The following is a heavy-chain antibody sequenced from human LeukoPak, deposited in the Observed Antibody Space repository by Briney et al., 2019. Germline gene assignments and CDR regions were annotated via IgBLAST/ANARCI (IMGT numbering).Heavy chain of an antibody. J-gene: IGHJ4*02. Sequence: ASVKVSCKSSVYTFTDYYMHWVRQAPGQGLEWMGWINPNSGGTNYAQKFQGRVTMTRDTSISTAYMELSRLRSDDTAVYYCARELQYSGSPTTYSNDYWGQGTLVTVSS. V-gene: IGHV1-2*02. CDR1: VYTFTDYY. CDR3: ARELQYSGSPTTYSNDY. D-gene: IGHD1-26*01. CDR2: INPNSGGT.